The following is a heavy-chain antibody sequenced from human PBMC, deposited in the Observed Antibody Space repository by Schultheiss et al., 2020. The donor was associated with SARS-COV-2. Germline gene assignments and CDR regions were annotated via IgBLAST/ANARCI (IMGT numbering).Heavy chain of an antibody. J-gene: IGHJ4*02. CDR3: ASNIAAPGEGVDY. D-gene: IGHD6-6*01. V-gene: IGHV3-33*08. Sequence: GESLKISCAASGFTFSSYGMHWVRQAPGKGLEWVAVIWYDGSNKYYADSVKGRFTISRDNSKNTLYLQMNSLRAEDTAVYYCASNIAAPGEGVDYWGQGTLVTVSS. CDR1: GFTFSSYG. CDR2: IWYDGSNK.